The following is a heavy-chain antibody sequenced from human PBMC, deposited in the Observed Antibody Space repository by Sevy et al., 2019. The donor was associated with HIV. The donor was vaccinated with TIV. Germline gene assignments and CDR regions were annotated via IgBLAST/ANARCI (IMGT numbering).Heavy chain of an antibody. J-gene: IGHJ4*02. CDR2: IRFDGNSK. CDR1: GFTFSTYG. V-gene: IGHV3-30*02. CDR3: ATADCGGDCYLVFDY. Sequence: GGSLRLSCAASGFTFSTYGMHWVRQAPGKGLEWVAFIRFDGNSKHYADSVKGRFTISRDNSKNTLDLQLNSLTAEDTAVYYCATADCGGDCYLVFDYRGQGTLVTVSS. D-gene: IGHD2-21*01.